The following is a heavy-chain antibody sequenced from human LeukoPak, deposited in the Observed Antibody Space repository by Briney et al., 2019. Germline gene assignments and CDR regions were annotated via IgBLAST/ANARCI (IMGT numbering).Heavy chain of an antibody. CDR1: GFTFSNYW. CDR3: ARLGLYYYDSSGYLGY. J-gene: IGHJ4*02. V-gene: IGHV3-7*03. Sequence: GGSLRLSCAASGFTFSNYWMTWVRRAPGKGLEWVANIRPDGSVIHYVDSVKGRFTISRDSAKNSLYLQMNSLRAEDTAVYYCARLGLYYYDSSGYLGYWGQGTLVTVSS. CDR2: IRPDGSVI. D-gene: IGHD3-22*01.